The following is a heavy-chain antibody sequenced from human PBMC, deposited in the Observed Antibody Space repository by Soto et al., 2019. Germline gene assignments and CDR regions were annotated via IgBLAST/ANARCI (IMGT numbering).Heavy chain of an antibody. CDR1: EFTFSNYA. J-gene: IGHJ4*02. Sequence: GGSLRLSCAASEFTFSNYAMSWVRQAPGKGLEWVSAISYGGGTTYYADSVKGRFTISRDNSKNTLYLQMNSLRAEDTAVYYCAKNPGYYYDSTGYHFDSWGQGTLVT. CDR2: ISYGGGTT. D-gene: IGHD3-22*01. CDR3: AKNPGYYYDSTGYHFDS. V-gene: IGHV3-23*01.